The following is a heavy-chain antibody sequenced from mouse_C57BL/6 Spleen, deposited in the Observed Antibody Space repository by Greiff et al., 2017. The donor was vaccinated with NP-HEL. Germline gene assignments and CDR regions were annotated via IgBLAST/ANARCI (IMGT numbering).Heavy chain of an antibody. CDR1: GYTFTSYW. Sequence: VQLQQSGAELVMPGASVKLSCKASGYTFTSYWMHWVKQRPGQGLEWIGEIDPSDSYTNYNQKFKGKSTLTVDKSSSTAYMQLSSLTSEDSAVYYCARNLQGFDYWGQGTTLTVSS. J-gene: IGHJ2*01. V-gene: IGHV1-69*01. CDR3: ARNLQGFDY. D-gene: IGHD5-1*01. CDR2: IDPSDSYT.